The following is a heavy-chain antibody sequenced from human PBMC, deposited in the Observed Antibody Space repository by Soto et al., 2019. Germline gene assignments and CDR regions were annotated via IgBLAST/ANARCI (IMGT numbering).Heavy chain of an antibody. V-gene: IGHV1-18*01. Sequence: QVQLVQSGAEVKKPGASVKVSCKASGYTFTSYGISWVRQAPGQGLEWMGWISAYNGNTNYAQKLQGRVTMTTDTSTSTAYMELRSLRSDDTAVYYCAGVPAFGDFGWLLPFDYWGQGTLVTVSS. CDR2: ISAYNGNT. D-gene: IGHD3-9*01. CDR3: AGVPAFGDFGWLLPFDY. J-gene: IGHJ4*02. CDR1: GYTFTSYG.